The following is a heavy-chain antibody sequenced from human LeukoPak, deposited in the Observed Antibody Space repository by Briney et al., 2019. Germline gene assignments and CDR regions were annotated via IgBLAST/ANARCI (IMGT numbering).Heavy chain of an antibody. CDR2: ISAYNGNT. D-gene: IGHD3-10*01. V-gene: IGHV1-18*01. CDR3: ARAGRTYYYGSGSPEITDY. J-gene: IGHJ4*02. Sequence: GASVKVSCKASGYTFTSYGISWVRQAPGQGLEWMGWISAYNGNTNYAQKLQGRVTMTTDTSTSTAYMELRSLRSDDTAVYYCARAGRTYYYGSGSPEITDYWGQGTLVTVSS. CDR1: GYTFTSYG.